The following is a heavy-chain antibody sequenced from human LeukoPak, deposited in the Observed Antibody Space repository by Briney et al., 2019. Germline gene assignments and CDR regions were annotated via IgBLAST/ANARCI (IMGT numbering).Heavy chain of an antibody. D-gene: IGHD3-22*01. CDR3: ARVGSGGSKIVVVRRYAFDI. CDR2: NCSSCSYI. Sequence: GGPLRLFCAASGFTLSRYHRDWVPHAPGEGVECLLSNCSSCSYIYYADSVKGRFTISRDNAKNSLYLQMNSLRAEDTAVYYCARVGSGGSKIVVVRRYAFDIWGQGTMVTVSS. CDR1: GFTLSRYH. V-gene: IGHV3-21*01. J-gene: IGHJ3*02.